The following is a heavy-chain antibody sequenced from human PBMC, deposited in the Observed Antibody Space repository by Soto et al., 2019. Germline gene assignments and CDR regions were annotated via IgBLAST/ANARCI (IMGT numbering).Heavy chain of an antibody. CDR2: ISTYNHDT. J-gene: IGHJ4*02. Sequence: ASVKVSCKTPGYTYRIYAITWVRQAPGQGLEWMGWISTYNHDTRYAQRFQGRLSMATDTSTSTAYMELRSLTSDDTDVYYCARDTSNTSGEQLHLDCWGQGTLVTVSS. V-gene: IGHV1-18*01. CDR3: ARDTSNTSGEQLHLDC. CDR1: GYTYRIYA. D-gene: IGHD3-22*01.